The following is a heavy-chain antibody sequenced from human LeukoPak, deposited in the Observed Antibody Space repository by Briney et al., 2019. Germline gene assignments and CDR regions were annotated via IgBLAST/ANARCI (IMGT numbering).Heavy chain of an antibody. D-gene: IGHD3-9*01. CDR3: ARLPLTGYSRGYYYGMDV. V-gene: IGHV1-69*13. CDR2: IIPIFGTA. CDR1: GGTFSSYA. Sequence: SVKVSCKASGGTFSSYAISWVRQAPGQGLEWMGGIIPIFGTANHAQKFQGRVTITADESTSTAYMELSSLRSEDTAVYYCARLPLTGYSRGYYYGMDVWGQGTTVTVSS. J-gene: IGHJ6*02.